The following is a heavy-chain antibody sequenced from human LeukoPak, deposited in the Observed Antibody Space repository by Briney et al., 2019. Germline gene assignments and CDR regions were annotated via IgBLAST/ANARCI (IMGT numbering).Heavy chain of an antibody. V-gene: IGHV1-2*02. J-gene: IGHJ3*02. CDR1: GYTFTGYY. CDR2: INPNSGGT. D-gene: IGHD2-15*01. Sequence: GASVKVSCKASGYTFTGYYMHWVRQAPGQGLEWMGWINPNSGGTNYAQKSQGRVTMTRDTSISTAYMELSRLRSDDTAVYYCARGFPLRYCSGGSCFPDIWGQATMVTVSS. CDR3: ARGFPLRYCSGGSCFPDI.